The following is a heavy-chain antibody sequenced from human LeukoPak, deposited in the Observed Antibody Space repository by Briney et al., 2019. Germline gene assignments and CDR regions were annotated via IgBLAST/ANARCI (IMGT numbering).Heavy chain of an antibody. CDR3: ARGGAGKRYNWFDP. CDR1: GFTFDDYA. Sequence: GGSLRLSCAASGFTFDDYAMHWVRQAPGKGLEWVSGISWNSGSIGYADSVKGRFTISRDNAKNSLYLQMNSLRAEDTAVYYCARGGAGKRYNWFDPWGQGTLVTVSS. D-gene: IGHD6-13*01. J-gene: IGHJ5*02. V-gene: IGHV3-9*01. CDR2: ISWNSGSI.